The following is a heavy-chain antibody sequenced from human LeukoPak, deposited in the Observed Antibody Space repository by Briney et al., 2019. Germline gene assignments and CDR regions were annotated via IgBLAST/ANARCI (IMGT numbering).Heavy chain of an antibody. CDR2: IYHSGST. D-gene: IGHD1-7*01. CDR1: GGSISTYY. J-gene: IGHJ3*02. Sequence: SETLSLTCTVSGGSISTYYWNWIRQPPGKGLEWIGYIYHSGSTNYNPSLQSRVTISVDRSKNQFSLKLTSVTAADTAVYYCARFPRITGTTSDGFDIWGQGTMVTVSS. CDR3: ARFPRITGTTSDGFDI. V-gene: IGHV4-59*12.